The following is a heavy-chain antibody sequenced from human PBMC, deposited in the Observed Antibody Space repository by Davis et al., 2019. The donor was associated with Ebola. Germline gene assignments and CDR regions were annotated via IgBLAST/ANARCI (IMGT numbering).Heavy chain of an antibody. V-gene: IGHV4-34*01. D-gene: IGHD6-13*01. CDR1: GGSFSGYY. Sequence: GSLRLSCAVYGGSFSGYYWSWIRQPPGKGLEWIGEINHSGSTNYNPSLKSRVTISVDTSKNQFSLKLSSVTAADTAVYYCARQGNRYSKKIDYWGQGTLVTVSS. CDR3: ARQGNRYSKKIDY. J-gene: IGHJ4*02. CDR2: INHSGST.